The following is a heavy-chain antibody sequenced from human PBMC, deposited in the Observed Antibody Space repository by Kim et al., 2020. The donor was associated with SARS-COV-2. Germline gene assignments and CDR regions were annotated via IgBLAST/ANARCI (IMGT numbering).Heavy chain of an antibody. J-gene: IGHJ6*03. CDR3: ARGSAQRWLQLYYYYMDV. Sequence: KSRVTISVDTSKNQFSLKLSSVTAADTAVYYCARGSAQRWLQLYYYYMDVWGKGTTVTVSS. D-gene: IGHD5-12*01. V-gene: IGHV4-34*01.